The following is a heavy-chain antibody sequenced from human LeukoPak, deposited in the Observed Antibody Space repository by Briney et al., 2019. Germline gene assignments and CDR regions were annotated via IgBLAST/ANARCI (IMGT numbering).Heavy chain of an antibody. D-gene: IGHD5-12*01. Sequence: SETLSLTCTVSGGSISSGGYYWSWIRQPPGKGLEWIGYIYHSGSTYYNPSLKSRVTISVDRSKNQFSLKLSSVTAADTAVYYCARDRGCSGAPVDYWGQGTLVTVSS. J-gene: IGHJ4*02. CDR2: IYHSGST. V-gene: IGHV4-30-2*01. CDR3: ARDRGCSGAPVDY. CDR1: GGSISSGGYY.